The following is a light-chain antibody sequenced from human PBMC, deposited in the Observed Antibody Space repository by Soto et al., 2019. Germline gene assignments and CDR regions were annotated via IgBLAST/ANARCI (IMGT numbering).Light chain of an antibody. CDR3: QHYNSYSEA. J-gene: IGKJ1*01. Sequence: DMQITQSPSTLSGSVGDRVTITCRASQTISSWLAWYQQKPGKAPKLLIYKASTLKSGVPSRFSGSGSGTEFTRTISSLQPDDFATDYCQHYNSYSEAFGQGTKVDIK. CDR2: KAS. V-gene: IGKV1-5*03. CDR1: QTISSW.